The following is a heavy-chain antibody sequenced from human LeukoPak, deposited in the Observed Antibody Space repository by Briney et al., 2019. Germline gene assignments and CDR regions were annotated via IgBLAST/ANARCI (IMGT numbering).Heavy chain of an antibody. Sequence: ASVKVSCKASGYTSTTYAINWVRQAPGQGLEWLGWIDTSTGKPTYAQGFTEQFVFSLDASVSTAYLQISSLKAEDTAVYYCARDNYGAEEGIGSSLVWLDPWGQGTRVTVSS. V-gene: IGHV7-4-1*02. CDR1: GYTSTTYA. CDR3: ARDNYGAEEGIGSSLVWLDP. J-gene: IGHJ5*02. CDR2: IDTSTGKP. D-gene: IGHD4-11*01.